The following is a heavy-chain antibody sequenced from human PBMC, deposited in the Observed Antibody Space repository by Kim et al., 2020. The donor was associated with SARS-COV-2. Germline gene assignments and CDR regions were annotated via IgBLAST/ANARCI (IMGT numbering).Heavy chain of an antibody. J-gene: IGHJ4*02. CDR1: GYTFTNLD. V-gene: IGHV1-8*01. Sequence: ASVKVSCKASGYTFTNLDVNWVRQAPGQGLEWMGWMNPSRGKTAYAQKFQGRVTMTRDTSISTAYMELSSLTSEDTAVYYCARGIEAGVDYWGQGTLVTVYS. CDR2: MNPSRGKT. CDR3: ARGIEAGVDY. D-gene: IGHD6-19*01.